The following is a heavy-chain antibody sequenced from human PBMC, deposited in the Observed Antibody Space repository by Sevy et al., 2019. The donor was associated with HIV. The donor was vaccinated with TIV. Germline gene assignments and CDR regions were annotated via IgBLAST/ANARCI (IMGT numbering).Heavy chain of an antibody. CDR1: GYTFSDYY. D-gene: IGHD2-2*01. V-gene: IGHV1-2*02. CDR3: ARDHLNVKLPAAMDSWFDS. CDR2: IKPNSGGT. Sequence: ASVKVSCKASGYTFSDYYLHWVRQAPGQGLEWMGWIKPNSGGTKYAQRFQGRVTMTRDTSISTGYMELSRLRSDDTALYYCARDHLNVKLPAAMDSWFDSWGQGTLVTVSS. J-gene: IGHJ5*01.